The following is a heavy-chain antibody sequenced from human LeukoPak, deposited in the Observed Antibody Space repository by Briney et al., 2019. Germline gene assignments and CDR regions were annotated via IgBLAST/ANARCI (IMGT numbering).Heavy chain of an antibody. V-gene: IGHV3-64*01. D-gene: IGHD4-17*01. CDR1: GFTFSSYA. CDR3: ARATTVTANAFDI. J-gene: IGHJ3*02. CDR2: ISSDGGST. Sequence: GGSLRLSCAASGFTFSSYAMHWVRQAPGNGLDHFSAISSDGGSTYYANSVKGRFTISRDNSKNTLYLQMGSLRAEDMAVYYCARATTVTANAFDIWGQGTMVTVSS.